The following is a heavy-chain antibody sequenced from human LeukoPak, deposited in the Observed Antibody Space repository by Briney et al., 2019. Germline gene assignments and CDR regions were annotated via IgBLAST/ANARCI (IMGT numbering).Heavy chain of an antibody. CDR2: IYPSDSHP. CDR1: GYSFTSYW. J-gene: IGHJ4*02. V-gene: IGHV5-51*01. Sequence: LGESLKISCKGSGYSFTSYWIGWVRQMPGKGLEWMGIIYPSDSHPRYSPSFQGQATISADKSISTAYLQWSSLKASDTAIYYCVRGYYYFDYWGQGTLVTVSS. CDR3: VRGYYYFDY. D-gene: IGHD3-22*01.